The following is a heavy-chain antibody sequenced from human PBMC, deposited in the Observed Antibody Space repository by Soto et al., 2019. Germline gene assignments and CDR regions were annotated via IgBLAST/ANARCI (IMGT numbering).Heavy chain of an antibody. Sequence: EVQLAESGGGLAQLGGSLRLSCAASGFTLSGYAMDWVRQAPGKGLEYVSGISSNGVGTYYANSVQGRFTISRDNSKNTVYLQMGSLRPEDMAVYYCARRARPDFYYMDVCGKGTTVTVSS. J-gene: IGHJ6*03. CDR1: GFTLSGYA. V-gene: IGHV3-64*01. D-gene: IGHD6-6*01. CDR3: ARRARPDFYYMDV. CDR2: ISSNGVGT.